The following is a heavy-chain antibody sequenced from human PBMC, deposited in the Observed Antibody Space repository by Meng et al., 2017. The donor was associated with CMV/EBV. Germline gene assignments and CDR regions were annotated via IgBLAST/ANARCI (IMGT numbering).Heavy chain of an antibody. CDR3: ARGGIPAAIPYDRYYYYGMDV. V-gene: IGHV1-69*05. CDR2: IIPIFGTA. Sequence: SVKVSCKASGDTFSSYAISWVRQAPGQGLEWMGGIIPIFGTANYAQKFQGRVTITTDESTSTAYMELSSLRSEDTAVYYCARGGIPAAIPYDRYYYYGMDVWGQGTTVTVSS. CDR1: GDTFSSYA. D-gene: IGHD2-2*02. J-gene: IGHJ6*02.